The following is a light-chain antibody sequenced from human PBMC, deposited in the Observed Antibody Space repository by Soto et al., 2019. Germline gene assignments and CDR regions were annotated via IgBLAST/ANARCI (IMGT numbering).Light chain of an antibody. CDR1: SSDVGAYNY. V-gene: IGLV2-14*01. J-gene: IGLJ1*01. CDR2: GVT. CDR3: FSHRGGDSHV. Sequence: QSVLTQPASVSGSPGQSITTSCTGTSSDVGAYNYVSWYQQYPGKAPKLMIYGVTNRPSGVSNRFSGSKTGNTASLTISGLQAEDEADYYCFSHRGGDSHVFGTGTKVTV.